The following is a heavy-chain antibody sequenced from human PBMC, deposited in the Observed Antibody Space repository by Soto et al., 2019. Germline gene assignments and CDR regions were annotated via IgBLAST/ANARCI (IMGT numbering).Heavy chain of an antibody. CDR2: ISGSGDNI. V-gene: IGHV3-11*01. CDR3: ASGARITCFSDDWFDT. J-gene: IGHJ5*02. D-gene: IGHD3-10*01. Sequence: QVQLVESGGGLVKPGGSLRVSCAASGFSFSDYYMTWIRQAPGKGMEWVSYISGSGDNIHYADSVKGRFTISRDNAKNSRYLQLDSLRVEDSAVYYCASGARITCFSDDWFDTWGQGTLVTVSS. CDR1: GFSFSDYY.